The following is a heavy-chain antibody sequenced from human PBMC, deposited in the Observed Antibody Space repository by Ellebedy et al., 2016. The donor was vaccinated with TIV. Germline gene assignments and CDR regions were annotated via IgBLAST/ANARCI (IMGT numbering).Heavy chain of an antibody. Sequence: MPSETLSLTCAVSGGSISSGGYSWNWIRQPPGKGLEWIWYIYHSGSAYYNPSLKSRITMSVDRSKNQFSLKLSSVTAADTAVYYCARGGGLFDYWGQGTLVTVSS. CDR1: GGSISSGGYS. V-gene: IGHV4-30-2*01. CDR3: ARGGGLFDY. J-gene: IGHJ4*02. CDR2: IYHSGSA. D-gene: IGHD2-15*01.